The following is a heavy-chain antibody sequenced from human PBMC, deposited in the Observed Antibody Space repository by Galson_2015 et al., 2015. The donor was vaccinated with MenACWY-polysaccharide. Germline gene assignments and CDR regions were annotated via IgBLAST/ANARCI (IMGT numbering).Heavy chain of an antibody. Sequence: ETPSLTCAVSGYSISSGYYWGWIRQPPGKGLEWIGSIYHSGSTYYNPSLKSRVTISVDTSKNQFSRKLSSVTAADTAVYYCARVEKYSGSYYILHWGQGTLVTVSS. D-gene: IGHD1-26*01. CDR1: GYSISSGYY. J-gene: IGHJ4*02. CDR2: IYHSGST. CDR3: ARVEKYSGSYYILH. V-gene: IGHV4-38-2*01.